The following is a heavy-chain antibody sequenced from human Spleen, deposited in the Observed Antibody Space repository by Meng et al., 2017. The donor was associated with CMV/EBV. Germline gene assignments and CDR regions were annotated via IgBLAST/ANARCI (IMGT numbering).Heavy chain of an antibody. CDR2: ISGSGTAI. D-gene: IGHD3-10*01. CDR1: GFRFSDYY. CDR3: AREWNGSGNEFEN. Sequence: GGSLRLSCAASGFRFSDYYMSWIRQAPGKGLEWVSDISGSGTAISYAEFVKGRFTTSRDNTKNSLYLQMHSLRVEDTAVYYCAREWNGSGNEFENWGPGTLVTVSS. V-gene: IGHV3-11*04. J-gene: IGHJ4*02.